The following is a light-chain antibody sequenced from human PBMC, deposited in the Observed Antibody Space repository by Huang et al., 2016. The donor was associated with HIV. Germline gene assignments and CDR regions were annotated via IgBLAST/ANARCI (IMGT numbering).Light chain of an antibody. J-gene: IGKJ1*01. CDR1: ESIISN. CDR2: DTS. CDR3: QQYNDWPRT. Sequence: EIVMTQSPVTLSVSLGERATLSCRATESIISNLAWYQQKPVQAPRLLIYDTSTRATGIPGRFDGGGFGTEFTLTISSLQSEDSAIYYCQQYNDWPRTFGQGTKVEI. V-gene: IGKV3-15*01.